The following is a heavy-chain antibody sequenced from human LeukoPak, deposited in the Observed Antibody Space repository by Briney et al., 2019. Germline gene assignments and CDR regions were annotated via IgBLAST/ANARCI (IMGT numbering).Heavy chain of an antibody. V-gene: IGHV4-34*01. Sequence: PSETLSLTCAVYGGSFSGYYWSWIRQPPGKGLEWIGEINHSGSTNYNPSLKSRVTISVDTSKNQFSLKLSSVTAADTAVYYCAREGDYDILTGYYPNWFDPWGQGTLVTVSS. D-gene: IGHD3-9*01. J-gene: IGHJ5*02. CDR3: AREGDYDILTGYYPNWFDP. CDR2: INHSGST. CDR1: GGSFSGYY.